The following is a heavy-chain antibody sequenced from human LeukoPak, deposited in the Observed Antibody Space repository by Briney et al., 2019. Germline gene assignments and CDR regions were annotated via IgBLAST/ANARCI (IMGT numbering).Heavy chain of an antibody. CDR2: IIPIFGTA. D-gene: IGHD4-23*01. CDR1: GGTFSSYA. Sequence: GASVKVSCKASGGTFSSYAISWVRQAPGQGLEWMGGIIPIFGTANYAQKFQGRVTITADESTSTAYMELSSLRSEDTAVYYCARDMNTRVTPISYAFDLWGQGTMVTVSS. CDR3: ARDMNTRVTPISYAFDL. V-gene: IGHV1-69*13. J-gene: IGHJ3*01.